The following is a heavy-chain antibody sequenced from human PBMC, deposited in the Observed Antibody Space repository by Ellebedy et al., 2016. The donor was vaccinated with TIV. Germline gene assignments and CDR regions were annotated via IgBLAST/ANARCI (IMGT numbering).Heavy chain of an antibody. J-gene: IGHJ3*01. Sequence: QKFQGRVTISADKSTSTVYMELSSLRSEDTAIYYCTRADYYGGSAYSFDVWGQGTVVTVSS. CDR3: TRADYYGGSAYSFDV. D-gene: IGHD3-22*01. V-gene: IGHV1-69*04.